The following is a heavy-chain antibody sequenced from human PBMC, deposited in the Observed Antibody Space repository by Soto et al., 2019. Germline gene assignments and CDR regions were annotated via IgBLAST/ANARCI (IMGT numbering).Heavy chain of an antibody. CDR1: GGTFSTYT. CDR3: GRVPRYSFPTSDSLDQ. D-gene: IGHD5-18*01. Sequence: QVHLVHSGTAVMKPGSSVTVSCKVSGGTFSTYTISWVRQAPGQGLQWMGGITPILRETTYAQNFQGRVFLSADISATTAYMQLSELAPEDTAMYYCGRVPRYSFPTSDSLDQWGQGTRVTVSS. CDR2: ITPILRET. J-gene: IGHJ4*02. V-gene: IGHV1-69*06.